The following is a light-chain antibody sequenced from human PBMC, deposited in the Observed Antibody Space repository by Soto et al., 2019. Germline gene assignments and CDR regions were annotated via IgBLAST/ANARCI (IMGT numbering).Light chain of an antibody. CDR2: DVA. Sequence: QSALTQPASVSASPGQSITISCTGTSSDVGGSNFVSWYQQHPGKPPKLIIYDVATRPSGVPNRFSGSKSGSTASLIISRLQTEDEADYYCVSFTSSTTYVFGSGTKVTVL. CDR1: SSDVGGSNF. CDR3: VSFTSSTTYV. J-gene: IGLJ1*01. V-gene: IGLV2-14*03.